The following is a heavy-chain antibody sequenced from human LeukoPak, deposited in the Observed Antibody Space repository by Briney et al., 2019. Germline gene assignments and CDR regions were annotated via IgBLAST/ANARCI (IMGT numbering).Heavy chain of an antibody. D-gene: IGHD6-13*01. CDR2: INPSGGST. J-gene: IGHJ4*02. CDR3: ARALYSSSWYVLNY. Sequence: ASVKVPCKASGGTFSSYAFSWVRQAPGQGLEWMGIINPSGGSTSYVQKFQGRVTMTRDMSTSTVYMELSSLRSEDTAVYYCARALYSSSWYVLNYWGQGTLVTVSS. V-gene: IGHV1-46*01. CDR1: GGTFSSYA.